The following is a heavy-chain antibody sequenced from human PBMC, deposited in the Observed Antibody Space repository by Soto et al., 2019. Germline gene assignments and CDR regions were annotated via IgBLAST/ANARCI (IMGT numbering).Heavy chain of an antibody. J-gene: IGHJ4*02. D-gene: IGHD6-6*01. V-gene: IGHV3-9*01. Sequence: EVQLVESGGGLVQPGRSLRLSCAASGFTFDDYAMHWVRQAPGKGLEWVSGISWNSGSIGYADSVKGRFTISRDNAKNSLYLQMNSLRAEDTALYYCAKDIRDSSSYFDYWGLGTLVTVSS. CDR1: GFTFDDYA. CDR2: ISWNSGSI. CDR3: AKDIRDSSSYFDY.